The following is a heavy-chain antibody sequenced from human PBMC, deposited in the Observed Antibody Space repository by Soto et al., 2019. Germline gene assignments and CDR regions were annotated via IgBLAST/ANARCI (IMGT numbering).Heavy chain of an antibody. D-gene: IGHD2-15*01. CDR3: ARDMGGNPYYYGMDV. J-gene: IGHJ6*02. V-gene: IGHV3-30-3*01. CDR2: ISYDGSNK. CDR1: GFTFSSYA. Sequence: QVQLVESGGGVVQPGRSLRLSCAASGFTFSSYAMHWVRQAPGKGLEWVAVISYDGSNKYYADSGKGRFTISRDNSKNTLYLQMNRLRAEDTAVYYCARDMGGNPYYYGMDVWGQGTTVTVSS.